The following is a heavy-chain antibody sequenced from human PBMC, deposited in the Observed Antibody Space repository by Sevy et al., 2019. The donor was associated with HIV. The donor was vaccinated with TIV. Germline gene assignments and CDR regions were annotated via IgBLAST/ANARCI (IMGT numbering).Heavy chain of an antibody. V-gene: IGHV1-69*10. CDR1: GGTFSSYA. Sequence: PSVKVSCKASGGTFSSYAINWVRQAPGQGLEWMGGIIPILGIANYAQKFQGRVTITADKSTSTAYMELSSLRSEDTAVYYCAREPHSGDERDYFDYWGQGTLVTVSS. CDR3: AREPHSGDERDYFDY. CDR2: IIPILGIA. D-gene: IGHD2-15*01. J-gene: IGHJ4*02.